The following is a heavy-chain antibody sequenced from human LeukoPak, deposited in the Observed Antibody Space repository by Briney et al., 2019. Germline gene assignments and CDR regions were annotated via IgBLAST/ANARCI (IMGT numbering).Heavy chain of an antibody. D-gene: IGHD6-19*01. CDR1: GFTFSVSD. J-gene: IGHJ4*02. CDR3: TTYSSGHY. V-gene: IGHV3-73*01. CDR2: IGVKTNSYAT. Sequence: GGSLRPSCAASGFTFSVSDMHWVRQASGKGLEWVGRIGVKTNSYATAYAAALQGRFTISRDDSKNTAYLQMNSLTTEDTAVYYCTTYSSGHYWGQGTLVTVSS.